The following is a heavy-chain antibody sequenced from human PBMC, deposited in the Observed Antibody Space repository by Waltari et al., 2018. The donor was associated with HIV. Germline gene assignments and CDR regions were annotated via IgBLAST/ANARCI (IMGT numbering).Heavy chain of an antibody. CDR1: GFTVSRNY. D-gene: IGHD2-2*02. V-gene: IGHV3-53*01. J-gene: IGHJ4*02. Sequence: EVQLVESGGGLIQPGGSLRLSCAASGFTVSRNYMRWVRQAPGKGLEWVSVIYSGGSTYDADSVKGRFTISRDNSKNTLYLQMNSLRAEDTAVYYCARGAGVVPAAIDYWGQGTLVTVSS. CDR2: IYSGGST. CDR3: ARGAGVVPAAIDY.